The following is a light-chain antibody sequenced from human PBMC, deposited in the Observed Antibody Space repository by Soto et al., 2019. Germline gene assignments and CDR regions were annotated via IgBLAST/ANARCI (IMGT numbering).Light chain of an antibody. CDR2: LGS. Sequence: DIVMTQSPLSLPVTPGEPASISCRSSQSLLHSDGYSYLDWYLQKPGQAPHLLISLGSIRASGVPDRFSGSVSGTDFTLKISRVEAEDVGVYYCMQATQIVPWTFGQGTRVEIK. V-gene: IGKV2-28*01. CDR1: QSLLHSDGYSY. J-gene: IGKJ1*01. CDR3: MQATQIVPWT.